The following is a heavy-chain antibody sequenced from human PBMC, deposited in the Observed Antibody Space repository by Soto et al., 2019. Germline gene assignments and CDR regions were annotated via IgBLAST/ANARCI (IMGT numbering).Heavy chain of an antibody. CDR3: ASAWGFHCSGGSCSSPGWFDP. V-gene: IGHV1-8*01. CDR2: MNPNSGNT. D-gene: IGHD2-15*01. Sequence: ASVKVCCKASGYTFTSYDINWVRQDTGQGLEWMGWMNPNSGNTGYAQKFQGRVTMTRNTSISTAYMELSSLRSEDTAVYYCASAWGFHCSGGSCSSPGWFDPWGQGTLVTVSS. J-gene: IGHJ5*02. CDR1: GYTFTSYD.